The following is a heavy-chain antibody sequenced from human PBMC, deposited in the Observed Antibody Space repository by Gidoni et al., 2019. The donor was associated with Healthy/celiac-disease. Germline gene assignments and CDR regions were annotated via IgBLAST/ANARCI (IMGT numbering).Heavy chain of an antibody. J-gene: IGHJ6*02. Sequence: QVQLVESGGGVVQPGRSLRPSCAASGFTFRRYDMHWVRQAPGKGLEWVAVISYDGSNKYYADSVKGRFTISRDNSKNTLYLQMNSLRAEDTAVYYCARVGRDGYNSYYYGMDVWGQGTTVTVSS. CDR2: ISYDGSNK. D-gene: IGHD5-12*01. CDR1: GFTFRRYD. V-gene: IGHV3-30-3*01. CDR3: ARVGRDGYNSYYYGMDV.